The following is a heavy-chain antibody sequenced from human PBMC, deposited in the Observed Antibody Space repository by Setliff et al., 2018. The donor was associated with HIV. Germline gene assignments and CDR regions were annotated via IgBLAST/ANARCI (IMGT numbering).Heavy chain of an antibody. Sequence: GASVKVSCKASGYTFTNYAIHWVRQAPGQRLEWMGWINPGNGNTKYSQKFQGRVTITRDTSASTAYIGVSSLKSEDTAVYYCATLGVAVTGTVDYWGQGTLVTVSS. V-gene: IGHV1-3*01. CDR1: GYTFTNYA. J-gene: IGHJ4*02. CDR2: INPGNGNT. D-gene: IGHD6-19*01. CDR3: ATLGVAVTGTVDY.